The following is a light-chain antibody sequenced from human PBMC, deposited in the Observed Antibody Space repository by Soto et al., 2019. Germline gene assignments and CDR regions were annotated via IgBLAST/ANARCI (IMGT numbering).Light chain of an antibody. Sequence: QTVVTQEPSFSVSPGGTVTLTCGLSSGSVSSSYYPSWSQQTPGQAPRSLIYTTSTRSSGVPDRFSGSILGNKAALIITGAQADEEAHYYCALYMGGGIWVFGGGTKLTVL. J-gene: IGLJ3*02. CDR3: ALYMGGGIWV. V-gene: IGLV8-61*01. CDR1: SGSVSSSYY. CDR2: TTS.